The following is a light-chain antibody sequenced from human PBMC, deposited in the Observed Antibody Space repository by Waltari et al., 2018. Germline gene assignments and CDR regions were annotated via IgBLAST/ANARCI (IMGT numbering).Light chain of an antibody. CDR2: GAS. Sequence: EIVMTQSPATLSVSPGERATVSCRASQDFNSNLAWYQQKHGQAPRLLIYGASTRATGTPARFSGSASGTEFTLTISSLQSEDFAIYYCQQYDKWPYTFGQGTKREIK. CDR3: QQYDKWPYT. V-gene: IGKV3-15*01. CDR1: QDFNSN. J-gene: IGKJ2*01.